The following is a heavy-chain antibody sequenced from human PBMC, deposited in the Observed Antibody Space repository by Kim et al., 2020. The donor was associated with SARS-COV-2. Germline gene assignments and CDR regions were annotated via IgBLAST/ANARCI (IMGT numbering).Heavy chain of an antibody. D-gene: IGHD3-3*01. J-gene: IGHJ4*02. V-gene: IGHV3-7*01. Sequence: VESVKGRFTVSRDNAKKTLYLQMNSLRVEDTGLYYCVRDPDRIDGVVLDSWGQGTLVTVS. CDR3: VRDPDRIDGVVLDS.